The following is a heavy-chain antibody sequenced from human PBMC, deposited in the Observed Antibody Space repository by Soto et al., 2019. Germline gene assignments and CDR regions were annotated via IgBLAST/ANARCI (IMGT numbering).Heavy chain of an antibody. CDR2: INHSGST. V-gene: IGHV4-34*01. D-gene: IGHD3-3*01. J-gene: IGHJ6*03. CDR1: GGSFSGYY. CDR3: ARPEILRFLEWLPPMDV. Sequence: PSETLSLTCAVYGGSFSGYYWSWIRQPPGKGLEWIGEINHSGSTNYNPSLKSRVTISVDTSKNQFSLKLSSVTAADTAVYYCARPEILRFLEWLPPMDVWGKGTRVTVSS.